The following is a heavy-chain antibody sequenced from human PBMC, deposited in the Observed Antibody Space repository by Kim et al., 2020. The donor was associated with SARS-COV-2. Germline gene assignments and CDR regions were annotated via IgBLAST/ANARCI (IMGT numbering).Heavy chain of an antibody. V-gene: IGHV3-30*01. D-gene: IGHD2-21*02. Sequence: SVKGRFPTSRDNSKNTLYLQMNSLRAEDTAVYYCARVRDPAYYYYGMDVWGQGTTVTVSS. J-gene: IGHJ6*02. CDR3: ARVRDPAYYYYGMDV.